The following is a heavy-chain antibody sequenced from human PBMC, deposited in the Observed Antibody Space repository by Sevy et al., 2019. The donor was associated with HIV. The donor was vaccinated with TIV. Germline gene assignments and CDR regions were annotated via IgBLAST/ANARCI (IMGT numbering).Heavy chain of an antibody. CDR3: AVPKVTGTTTMFDY. Sequence: GGSLRLSCAASGFSFSTSGMNWVRQAPGKGLEWVSYIGSTTSTIYYADSVKGRFTVSRDNARNSLYLQMNSLRDEDTAVYYCAVPKVTGTTTMFDYWGQGTLVTVSS. CDR2: IGSTTSTI. D-gene: IGHD1-7*01. CDR1: GFSFSTSG. V-gene: IGHV3-48*02. J-gene: IGHJ4*02.